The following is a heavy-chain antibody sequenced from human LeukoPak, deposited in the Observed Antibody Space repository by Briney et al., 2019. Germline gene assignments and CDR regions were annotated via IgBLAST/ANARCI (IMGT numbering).Heavy chain of an antibody. CDR3: ARDSSGWYHWFDP. Sequence: ASVKVSCKASGYTFTSYVIHWVRQAPGQRLEWMGWINAGNGNTKYSQEFQDRVTITRDTSASTVYMELSSLRSGDMAVYYCARDSSGWYHWFDPWGQGTLVTVSS. CDR2: INAGNGNT. D-gene: IGHD6-19*01. V-gene: IGHV1-3*03. CDR1: GYTFTSYV. J-gene: IGHJ5*02.